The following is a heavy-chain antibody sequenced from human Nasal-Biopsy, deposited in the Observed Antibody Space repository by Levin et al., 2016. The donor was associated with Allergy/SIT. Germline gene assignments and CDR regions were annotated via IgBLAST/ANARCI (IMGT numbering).Heavy chain of an antibody. CDR1: GFILSDYW. V-gene: IGHV3-7*01. CDR2: VNQDGREK. CDR3: ATHNNWNLGY. J-gene: IGHJ4*02. Sequence: GESLKISCAASGFILSDYWMSWVRQGPGKGLEWVAIVNQDGREKYYLDSVKGRFSISKDNAKNSVSLHMNSLRAEDTAVYYCATHNNWNLGYWGQGTLVAVSS. D-gene: IGHD1-20*01.